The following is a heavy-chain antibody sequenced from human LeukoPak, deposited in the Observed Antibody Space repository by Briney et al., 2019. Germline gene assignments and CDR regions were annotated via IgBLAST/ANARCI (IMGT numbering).Heavy chain of an antibody. CDR3: ARGDYYDSSGYYCAFDI. CDR2: IYYSGST. D-gene: IGHD3-22*01. Sequence: SETLSLTCTVSGGSISSYYWSWIRQPPGKGLEWIGYIYYSGSTNYNPSLKSRVTISVDTSKNQFSLKLSSVTAADTAVYYCARGDYYDSSGYYCAFDIWGQGTMVTVSS. V-gene: IGHV4-59*01. CDR1: GGSISSYY. J-gene: IGHJ3*02.